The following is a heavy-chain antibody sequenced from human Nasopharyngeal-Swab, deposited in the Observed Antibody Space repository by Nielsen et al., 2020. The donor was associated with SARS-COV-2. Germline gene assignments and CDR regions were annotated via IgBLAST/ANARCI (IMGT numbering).Heavy chain of an antibody. J-gene: IGHJ6*02. CDR3: ARAGAWQQLLTGYYYYGMDF. CDR1: GGSISSSSYY. D-gene: IGHD6-13*01. CDR2: IYHSGST. Sequence: SETLSLTCTVSGGSISSSSYYWGWIRQPPGKGLEWIGSIYHSGSTYYNPSLKSRVSISVDTSKNQLSLKLSSVTAADTAVYYCARAGAWQQLLTGYYYYGMDFWGQGTTVTVSS. V-gene: IGHV4-39*01.